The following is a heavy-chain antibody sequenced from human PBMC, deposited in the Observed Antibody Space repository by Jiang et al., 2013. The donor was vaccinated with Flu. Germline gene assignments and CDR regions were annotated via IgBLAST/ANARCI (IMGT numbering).Heavy chain of an antibody. Sequence: GSLRVSCAASGFTFSDHYIDWVRQAPGKGLEWIGRCRDKERGYSTAYAPSVKGRFITSRDDSKNSAYLQMNSLQTEDTAVYYCVRVFRTGGRHYFDFWGQGTLVTVSS. D-gene: IGHD3-16*01. CDR2: CRDKERGYST. J-gene: IGHJ4*02. CDR1: GFTFSDHY. CDR3: VRVFRTGGRHYFDF. V-gene: IGHV3-72*01.